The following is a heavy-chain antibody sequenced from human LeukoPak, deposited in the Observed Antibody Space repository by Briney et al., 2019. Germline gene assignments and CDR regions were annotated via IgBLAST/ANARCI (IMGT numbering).Heavy chain of an antibody. V-gene: IGHV3-30-3*01. CDR2: ISYDGSNK. J-gene: IGHJ3*02. CDR1: GFTFSSYA. Sequence: GSLRLSCAASGFTFSSYAMHWVRQAPGKGLEWVAVISYDGSNKYYADSVKGRFTISRDNSKNTLYLQMNSLRAEDTAVYYCARQGIYSGSYLGAFDIWGQGTMVTVSS. CDR3: ARQGIYSGSYLGAFDI. D-gene: IGHD1-26*01.